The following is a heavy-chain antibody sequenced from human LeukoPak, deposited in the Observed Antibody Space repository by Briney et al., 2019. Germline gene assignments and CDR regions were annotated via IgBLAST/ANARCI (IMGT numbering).Heavy chain of an antibody. J-gene: IGHJ4*02. CDR1: GYTFTNYY. CDR2: INPSGGTT. CDR3: ARGVVPSAPIYSCFDY. Sequence: ASVKVSCKASGYTFTNYYIHWVRQAPGQGLVWVGIINPSGGTTSYAQKFQGRVTMTRDTSTTTVYMELSSLRSEDTSVFYCARGVVPSAPIYSCFDYWGQGTLVTVSS. V-gene: IGHV1-46*01. D-gene: IGHD2-15*01.